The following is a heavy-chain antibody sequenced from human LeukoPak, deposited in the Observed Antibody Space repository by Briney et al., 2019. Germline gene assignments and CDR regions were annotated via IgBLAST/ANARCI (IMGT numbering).Heavy chain of an antibody. CDR3: ARIRQGGNSFGSWFDP. Sequence: ASVKVSCKASGYTFTGYYMHWVRQAPGQGREWMGRINPNSGGTNYAQKFQGRVTMTRDTYISTAYMELSRLRSDDTAVYYCARIRQGGNSFGSWFDPWGQGTLVTVSS. CDR1: GYTFTGYY. CDR2: INPNSGGT. J-gene: IGHJ5*02. D-gene: IGHD4-23*01. V-gene: IGHV1-2*06.